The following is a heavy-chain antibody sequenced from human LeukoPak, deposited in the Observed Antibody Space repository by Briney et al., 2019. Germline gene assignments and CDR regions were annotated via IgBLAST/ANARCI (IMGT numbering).Heavy chain of an antibody. CDR1: GGSVSSGTYY. J-gene: IGHJ4*02. CDR2: IYYSGST. CDR3: ARDRVRGNSNPFFDY. V-gene: IGHV4-61*01. D-gene: IGHD4-11*01. Sequence: PSETLSLTCTVSGGSVSSGTYYWSWIRQPPGKGLEWIGYIYYSGSTNYNPSLKSRVTISVDTSKNQFSLKLNSVTAADTAVYYCARDRVRGNSNPFFDYWGQGTLVTVSS.